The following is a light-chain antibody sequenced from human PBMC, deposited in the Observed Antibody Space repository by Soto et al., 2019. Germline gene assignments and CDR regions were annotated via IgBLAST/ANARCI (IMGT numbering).Light chain of an antibody. CDR2: NVN. J-gene: IGLJ1*01. Sequence: QSVLTQPPSASGSPGQAVTISCTGTSRDIGGYDFVSWYQVRPGEAPQLIIYNVNGRPSGVPRRFSGSKSGNTASLTVSGLQAVDEADYYCSSYSDTNSCGFGTGTKVTV. CDR1: SRDIGGYDF. V-gene: IGLV2-8*01. CDR3: SSYSDTNSCG.